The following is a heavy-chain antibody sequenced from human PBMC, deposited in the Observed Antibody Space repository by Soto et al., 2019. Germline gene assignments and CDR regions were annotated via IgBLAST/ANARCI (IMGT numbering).Heavy chain of an antibody. D-gene: IGHD6-6*01. CDR3: ARASSSSSAVDY. V-gene: IGHV4-31*03. CDR1: GESISSGGYY. J-gene: IGHJ4*02. Sequence: QVQLQESGPGLVKPSQTLSLTCSVSGESISSGGYYWSWIRQHPGKGLEWIGYIYDSGSAYYNPSLKSRVIISIDTSKNQFTMKLSSVTAADTAVYYCARASSSSSAVDYWGQGTLITVSS. CDR2: IYDSGSA.